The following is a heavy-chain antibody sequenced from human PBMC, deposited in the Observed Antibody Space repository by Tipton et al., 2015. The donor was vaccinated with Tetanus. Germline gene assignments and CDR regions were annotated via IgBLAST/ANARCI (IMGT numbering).Heavy chain of an antibody. CDR1: GGSVRSGDYS. J-gene: IGHJ4*02. CDR2: VSYSGRT. CDR3: ARGSGWADF. V-gene: IGHV4-61*08. D-gene: IGHD6-19*01. Sequence: TLSLTCTVSGGSVRSGDYSWNWIRQPPGKGLEWLAYVSYSGRTNSNYSLKSRITISQDTSKNQFSLRLTSVTAADTAVYYCARGSGWADFWGQGTQVTVSS.